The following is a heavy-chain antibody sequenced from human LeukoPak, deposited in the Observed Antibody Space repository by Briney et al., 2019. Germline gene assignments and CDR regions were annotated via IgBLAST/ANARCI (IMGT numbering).Heavy chain of an antibody. D-gene: IGHD2-15*01. CDR3: ARDRDCSGSSCYFHCYYYYGMDV. CDR2: IKQDGSEK. Sequence: GGSLRLSCAASGFTFSSYWMSWVRQAPGKGLEWVANIKQDGSEKYYVDSVKGRFTISRDNAKNSLYLQMTRLRAEDTAVYYCARDRDCSGSSCYFHCYYYYGMDVWGQGTTVTVSS. J-gene: IGHJ6*02. V-gene: IGHV3-7*01. CDR1: GFTFSSYW.